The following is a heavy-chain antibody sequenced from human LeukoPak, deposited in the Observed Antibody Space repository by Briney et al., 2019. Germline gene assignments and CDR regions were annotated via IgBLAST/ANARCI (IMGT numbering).Heavy chain of an antibody. D-gene: IGHD3-10*01. CDR3: ARRGGIYSTNWFDP. V-gene: IGHV4-30-4*01. Sequence: SQTLSLTCTVSGGSISSGDYYWSWIRQPPGKGLEWIGYIYYTGSTDYNPSLKSRVIISVDTSKNQFSLKLSSVTAADTAVYYCARRGGIYSTNWFDPWGQGTLVTVSS. J-gene: IGHJ5*02. CDR1: GGSISSGDYY. CDR2: IYYTGST.